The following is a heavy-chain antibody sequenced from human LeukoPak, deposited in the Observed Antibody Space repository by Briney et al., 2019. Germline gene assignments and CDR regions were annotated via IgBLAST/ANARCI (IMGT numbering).Heavy chain of an antibody. CDR1: GYTFTGYY. D-gene: IGHD2-15*01. V-gene: IGHV1-2*02. Sequence: ASVKVSCKPSGYTFTGYYIQWVRQAPGQGLEWMGWINPNSGGTNYEQNFQGRVTMSRDTSLSTAYMELSRLRSDDTAVYYCARGVVADTFYYYMDVWGKGTTVTVSS. CDR2: INPNSGGT. J-gene: IGHJ6*03. CDR3: ARGVVADTFYYYMDV.